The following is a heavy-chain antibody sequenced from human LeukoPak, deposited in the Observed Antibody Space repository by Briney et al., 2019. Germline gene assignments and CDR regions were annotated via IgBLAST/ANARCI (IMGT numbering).Heavy chain of an antibody. CDR2: ISYDGSNK. CDR1: RFTFSTYA. J-gene: IGHJ4*02. CDR3: AKVRVVFNWNYAYYFDS. V-gene: IGHV3-30*04. Sequence: GGSLRLSCAASRFTFSTYAMHWVRQAPGKGLEWVAVISYDGSNKYYADSMKGRFTISRDNSKNTLYLQMNSLRAEDTAVYYCAKVRVVFNWNYAYYFDSWGQGTLVTVSS. D-gene: IGHD1-7*01.